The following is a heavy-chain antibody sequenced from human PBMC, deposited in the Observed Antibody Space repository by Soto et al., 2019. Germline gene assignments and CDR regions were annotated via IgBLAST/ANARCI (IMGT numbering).Heavy chain of an antibody. J-gene: IGHJ4*02. CDR1: GGSISIYY. V-gene: IGHV4-59*01. Sequence: QVHLQESGPGLVKPSETLSLTCTVSGGSISIYYWNWIRQPPGKGLEWIGYVHYSGTTSYNPSVESRVTISLDTSQNQFSLRLTSVTAADTAVYYCARRWSGTDYWGQGTLVTVSS. CDR3: ARRWSGTDY. CDR2: VHYSGTT. D-gene: IGHD3-10*01.